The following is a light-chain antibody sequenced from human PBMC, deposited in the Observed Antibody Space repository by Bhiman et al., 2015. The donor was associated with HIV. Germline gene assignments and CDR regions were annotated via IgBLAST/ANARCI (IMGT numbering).Light chain of an antibody. J-gene: IGLJ1*01. CDR1: SSDVGGYNF. Sequence: QSVLTQPASVSGSPGQSITISCAGTSSDVGGYNFVSWYQQHPGKAPKLLLFEVSKRPSGVSDRFSGSKSDTTASLTISGLQAEDEADYYCCSYAGSSPHYVFGSGTKVTVL. V-gene: IGLV2-23*02. CDR3: CSYAGSSPHYV. CDR2: EVS.